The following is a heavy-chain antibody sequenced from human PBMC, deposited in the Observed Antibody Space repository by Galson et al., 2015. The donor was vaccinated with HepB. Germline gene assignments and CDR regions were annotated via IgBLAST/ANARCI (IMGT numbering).Heavy chain of an antibody. CDR1: GFPFSSYW. J-gene: IGHJ4*02. CDR2: IKQDGTEK. V-gene: IGHV3-7*03. Sequence: SLRLSCAASGFPFSSYWMTWVRQAPGKGLEWVANIKQDGTEKFYADSVKGRFSISRDNAKNSLFLQMNSLRAEDTAVYYCAREWLATGDYWGQGTLVTVSS. CDR3: AREWLATGDY. D-gene: IGHD6-19*01.